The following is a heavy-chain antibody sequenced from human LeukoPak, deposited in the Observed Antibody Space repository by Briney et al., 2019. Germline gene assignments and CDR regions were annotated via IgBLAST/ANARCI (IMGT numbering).Heavy chain of an antibody. CDR1: GYTFTGYY. D-gene: IGHD2-2*01. V-gene: IGHV1-69*10. CDR3: ATPVGYCSSTSCYLHAFDI. J-gene: IGHJ3*02. CDR2: IIPILGIA. Sequence: SVKVSSKPSGYTFTGYYMQWVRQAPGQGLEWMGWIIPILGIANYAQKFEGRVKITADKSTSTAYMELSSLRSEDTAVYYCATPVGYCSSTSCYLHAFDIWGQETMVTVSS.